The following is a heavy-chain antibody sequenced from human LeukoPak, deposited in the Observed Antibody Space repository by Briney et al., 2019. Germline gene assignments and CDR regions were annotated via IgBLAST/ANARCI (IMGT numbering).Heavy chain of an antibody. CDR3: SRYGGNGPDY. V-gene: IGHV3-49*03. D-gene: IGHD4-23*01. J-gene: IGHJ4*02. CDR2: IRGKAYGGTT. Sequence: GGSLRLSCTASGFTFGDDAVSWFRQAPGKGLEWAGFIRGKAYGGTTEYAASVKGRFTISRDDSKSIAYLQMNSLRTEDTAVYYCSRYGGNGPDYWGQETLVTVSS. CDR1: GFTFGDDA.